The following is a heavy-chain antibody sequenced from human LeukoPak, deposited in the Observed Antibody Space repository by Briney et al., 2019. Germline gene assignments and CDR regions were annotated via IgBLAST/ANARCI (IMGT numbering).Heavy chain of an antibody. V-gene: IGHV3-20*04. J-gene: IGHJ4*02. Sequence: GGSLRLSCAASGFTFDDYGMSWVRQAPGKGLEWVSGINWNGGSTGYADSVKGRFTISRDNSKNTLFLQMNSLRAEDTAVYYCAKGGEVSSWYKRLKLYFDYWGQGTLVTVSS. CDR3: AKGGEVSSWYKRLKLYFDY. D-gene: IGHD6-13*01. CDR1: GFTFDDYG. CDR2: INWNGGST.